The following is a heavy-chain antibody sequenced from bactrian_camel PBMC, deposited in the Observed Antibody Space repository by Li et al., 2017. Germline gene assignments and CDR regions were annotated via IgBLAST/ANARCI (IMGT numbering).Heavy chain of an antibody. J-gene: IGHJ4*01. CDR1: GFTHSVCT. CDR3: AAEHDTIVVLTTYNY. V-gene: IGHV3S57*01. Sequence: GLVQAGGSLSLSCAGSGFTHSVCTMGWYRQTPGKERVVVSTILSDGTTYYADSVKGRFTISRDNAKNTLYLQMNSLKPEDTAMYYCAAEHDTIVVLTTYNYWGQGTQVTVS. CDR2: ILSDGTT. D-gene: IGHD2*01.